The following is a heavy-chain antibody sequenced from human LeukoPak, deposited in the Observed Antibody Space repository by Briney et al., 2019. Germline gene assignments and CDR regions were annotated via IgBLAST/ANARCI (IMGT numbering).Heavy chain of an antibody. CDR3: ARDQGSSWPRSLYYYYGMDV. CDR2: IKQDGSEK. CDR1: GFTFSSYA. Sequence: PGGSLRLSCAASGFTFSSYAMSWVRQAPGKGLEWVANIKQDGSEKYYVDSVKGRFTISRDNAKNSLYLQMNSLRAEDTAVYYCARDQGSSWPRSLYYYYGMDVWGQGTTVTVSS. J-gene: IGHJ6*02. D-gene: IGHD6-13*01. V-gene: IGHV3-7*01.